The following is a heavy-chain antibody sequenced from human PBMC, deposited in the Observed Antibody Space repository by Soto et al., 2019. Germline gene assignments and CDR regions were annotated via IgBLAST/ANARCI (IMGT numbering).Heavy chain of an antibody. Sequence: TSETLSLTCAVYGGSFSGYYWSWIRQPPGKGLEWIGEINHSGSTNYNPSLKSRVTISVDTSKNQFSLKLSSVTAADTAVYYCARDAMYYYGSGRDTKRYNWFDPWGQGTLVTVSS. CDR1: GGSFSGYY. D-gene: IGHD3-10*01. CDR2: INHSGST. J-gene: IGHJ5*02. V-gene: IGHV4-34*01. CDR3: ARDAMYYYGSGRDTKRYNWFDP.